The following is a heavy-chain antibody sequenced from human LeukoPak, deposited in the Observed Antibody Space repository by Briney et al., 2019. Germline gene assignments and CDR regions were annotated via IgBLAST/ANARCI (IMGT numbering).Heavy chain of an antibody. D-gene: IGHD3-22*01. J-gene: IGHJ4*02. CDR1: GYSISSGYY. CDR3: ATDASIYDRRGYYYLW. CDR2: IYHSGST. V-gene: IGHV4-38-2*02. Sequence: SETLSLTCAVSGYSISSGYYWGWIRQPPGKGLEWIGSIYHSGSTYYNPSLKSRVTISVDTSKNQFSLKLSSVTAADTAVYYCATDASIYDRRGYYYLWWGQGTLVTVSS.